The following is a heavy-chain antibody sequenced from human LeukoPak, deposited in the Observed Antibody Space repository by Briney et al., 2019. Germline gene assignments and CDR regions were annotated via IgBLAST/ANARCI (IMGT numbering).Heavy chain of an antibody. V-gene: IGHV3-30*03. D-gene: IGHD6-19*01. J-gene: IGHJ6*02. CDR1: GFTFSSYG. CDR2: MSYDGSNK. CDR3: ARDYQWLRAMDV. Sequence: GGSPRLSCAASGFTFSSYGMHWVRQAPGKGLEWVAVMSYDGSNKYYADSVKGRFTISRDNSKNTLYVQMNSLRVEDTAVYYCARDYQWLRAMDVRGRETTLTVSS.